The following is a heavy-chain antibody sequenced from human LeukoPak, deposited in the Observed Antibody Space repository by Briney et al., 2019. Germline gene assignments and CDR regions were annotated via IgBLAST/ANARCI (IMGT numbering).Heavy chain of an antibody. CDR3: AREKMTTVVRPYYFDY. J-gene: IGHJ4*02. D-gene: IGHD4-23*01. V-gene: IGHV1-69*13. Sequence: GASVKVSCKASGGTFSSYAISWVRQAPGQGPEWMGGTIPIFGTANYAQKFQGRVTITADESTSTAYMELSSLRSEDTAVYYCAREKMTTVVRPYYFDYWGQGTLVTVSS. CDR1: GGTFSSYA. CDR2: TIPIFGTA.